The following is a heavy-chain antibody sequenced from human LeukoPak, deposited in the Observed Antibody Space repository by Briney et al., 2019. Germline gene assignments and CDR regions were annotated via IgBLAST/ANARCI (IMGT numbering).Heavy chain of an antibody. J-gene: IGHJ3*02. CDR3: VRGGIQVSGIDAFDI. CDR1: GFTFRNYD. Sequence: PGGSLRLSCAASGFTFRNYDMHWVRQFPGRGLEWVSPIGIADDTHYPDSVKGRFTISRENAKNSLYLQMNSLRDGDTAVYYCVRGGIQVSGIDAFDIWGQGTMVSVSS. CDR2: IGIADDT. V-gene: IGHV3-13*01. D-gene: IGHD5/OR15-5a*01.